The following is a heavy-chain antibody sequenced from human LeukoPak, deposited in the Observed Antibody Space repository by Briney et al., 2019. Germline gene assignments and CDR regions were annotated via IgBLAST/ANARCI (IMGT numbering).Heavy chain of an antibody. J-gene: IGHJ4*02. CDR2: INSDGSST. V-gene: IGHV3-74*01. Sequence: GGSLRLSCAASGFTFSSYWMHWVRQAPGKGLVWVSRINSDGSSTSYADSVKGRFTISRDNAKNTLYLQMNSLRVEDTAVYYCAREWQGGIAAAGTRIEGDYWGQGTLVAVSS. CDR3: AREWQGGIAAAGTRIEGDY. CDR1: GFTFSSYW. D-gene: IGHD6-13*01.